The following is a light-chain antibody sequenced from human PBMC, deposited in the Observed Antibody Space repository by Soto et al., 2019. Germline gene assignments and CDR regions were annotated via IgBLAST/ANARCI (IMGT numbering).Light chain of an antibody. J-gene: IGKJ2*01. V-gene: IGKV3-20*01. CDR1: QSVGSNY. CDR3: QQYNLYLSYT. Sequence: EIVLTQSPGTLSLSPGERATLSCRASQSVGSNYLAWYQQKPGQAPRLLIYGASSRASGIPDRFSGSGSGTDFTLTISRLEPEDFATYYCQQYNLYLSYTFGQGTKLQIK. CDR2: GAS.